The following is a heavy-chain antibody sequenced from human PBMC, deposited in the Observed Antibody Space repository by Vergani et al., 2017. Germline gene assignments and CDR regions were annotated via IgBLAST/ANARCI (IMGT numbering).Heavy chain of an antibody. J-gene: IGHJ6*02. CDR3: ARDVRGVGGYYYYGMDV. Sequence: EVQLVESGGGLVQPGGSLRLSCAASGFTVSSNYMSWVRQAPGKGLEWVSVIYSGGSTYYADSVKGGFTISRDNSKNTLYLQMNSLRAEDTAVYYCARDVRGVGGYYYYGMDVWGQGTTVTVSS. D-gene: IGHD1-26*01. CDR1: GFTVSSNY. CDR2: IYSGGST. V-gene: IGHV3-53*01.